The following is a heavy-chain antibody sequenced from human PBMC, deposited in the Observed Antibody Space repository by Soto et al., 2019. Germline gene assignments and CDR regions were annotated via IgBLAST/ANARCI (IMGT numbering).Heavy chain of an antibody. CDR2: IHRGGYT. D-gene: IGHD5-18*01. V-gene: IGHV4-4*02. Sequence: PSETLSLTCGVSVGSISDTEWWSCVRQSPRTGLEWIGQIHRGGYTNYNPSLKSRVIISVDTSMKQYSLDLSSVTAADTAIYYCARGSRYGAFDYWGQGALVTVSS. CDR1: VGSISDTEW. J-gene: IGHJ4*02. CDR3: ARGSRYGAFDY.